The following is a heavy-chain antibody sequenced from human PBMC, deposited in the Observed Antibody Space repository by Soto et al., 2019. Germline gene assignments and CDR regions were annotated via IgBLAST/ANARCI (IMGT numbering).Heavy chain of an antibody. D-gene: IGHD3-22*01. Sequence: SETLSLTCTVSGASIINNYWTWIRQPPGKGLEWIGSIYYSGSTYYNPSLKSRVTISVDTSKNQFSLKLSSVTAADTAVYYCARDIPFYDSSGYYPYYFDYWGQGTLVTVSS. CDR2: IYYSGST. CDR1: GASIINNY. J-gene: IGHJ4*02. V-gene: IGHV4-59*05. CDR3: ARDIPFYDSSGYYPYYFDY.